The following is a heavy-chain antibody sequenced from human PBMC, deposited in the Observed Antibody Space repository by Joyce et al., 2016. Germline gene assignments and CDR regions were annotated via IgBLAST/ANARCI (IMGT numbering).Heavy chain of an antibody. CDR2: VYLHGIT. CDR3: ARRPYNVHTPLGSDWYFDL. Sequence: QVQLQESGPGLVKPSETLSLTCGVSGLSFDLHSFWGWIRQPPGKGLEWIGKVYLHGITHYSPSLKSRVTRSMDTSKNQFSLNLNSLTAADTAVYFCARRPYNVHTPLGSDWYFDLWGRGTLVTVSS. CDR1: GLSFDLHSF. V-gene: IGHV4-38-2*01. J-gene: IGHJ2*01. D-gene: IGHD5-18*01.